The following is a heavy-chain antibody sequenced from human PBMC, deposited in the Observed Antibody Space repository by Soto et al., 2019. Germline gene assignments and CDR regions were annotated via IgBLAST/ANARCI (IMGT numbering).Heavy chain of an antibody. J-gene: IGHJ4*02. D-gene: IGHD6-19*01. V-gene: IGHV3-9*01. CDR3: AKAVRSGWYEGFDH. CDR2: INWNSGTT. CDR1: GFTFDDFA. Sequence: EVQLVESGGGLVQPGRSLRLACAASGFTFDDFALHWVRQVPGKGLEWVSGINWNSGTTGYADSVKGRFTISRDNAKNSLYLQMNTLRPEDTALYYCAKAVRSGWYEGFDHWGQGILVTVSS.